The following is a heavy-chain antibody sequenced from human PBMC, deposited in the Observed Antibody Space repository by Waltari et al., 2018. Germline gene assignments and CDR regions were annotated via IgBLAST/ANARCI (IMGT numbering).Heavy chain of an antibody. J-gene: IGHJ3*02. D-gene: IGHD1-26*01. CDR1: GGSISSYY. Sequence: QVQLQESGPGLVKPSETLSLTCTVPGGSISSYYRSWIRQPPGKGLDWFGYIHYSGSTNYNPSLKSRDTISVDTSKNQFSLKLSSVTAADTAVYYCARNSGSYRGGDFDIWGQGTMVTVSS. V-gene: IGHV4-59*01. CDR3: ARNSGSYRGGDFDI. CDR2: IHYSGST.